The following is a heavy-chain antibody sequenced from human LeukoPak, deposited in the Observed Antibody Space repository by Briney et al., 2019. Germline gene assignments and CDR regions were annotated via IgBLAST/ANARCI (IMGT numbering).Heavy chain of an antibody. CDR1: GFTFSSYA. D-gene: IGHD4-11*01. J-gene: IGHJ4*02. Sequence: PGRSLRLSCAASGFTFSSYAMHWVRQAPGKGLEWVAVISYDGSNKYYADSVKVRFTISRDNSKNTLYLQMNSLRAEDTAVYYCAREVTTVTNDYWGQGTLVTVSS. CDR2: ISYDGSNK. V-gene: IGHV3-30*14. CDR3: AREVTTVTNDY.